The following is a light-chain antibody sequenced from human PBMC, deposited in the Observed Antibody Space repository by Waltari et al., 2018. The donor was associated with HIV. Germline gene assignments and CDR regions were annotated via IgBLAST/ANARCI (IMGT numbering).Light chain of an antibody. CDR3: QSADKNIKSVV. CDR2: KDS. Sequence: SYELTPPPSVAVSPAQTAGITCSRGVLSKQFVYRYQQKTGQAPSLLIYKDSQRPSGVPERFSVSTSGTTVTLTITGVLAEDEAEYYCQSADKNIKSVVFGGGTKLTVL. J-gene: IGLJ2*01. V-gene: IGLV3-25*03. CDR1: VLSKQF.